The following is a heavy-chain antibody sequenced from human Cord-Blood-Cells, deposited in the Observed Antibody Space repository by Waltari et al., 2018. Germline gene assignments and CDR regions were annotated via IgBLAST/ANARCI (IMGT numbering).Heavy chain of an antibody. Sequence: QVQLQESGAGLVKHSETLCLTCTVYAGSISSYYWSWIRQPPGKGLEGIGYIYYSGSTYDNPSLKSRITISVDTAKNQCSLKLSFVTAADTAVYYCARGTAGPLLLYWYFDLWGRGTLVTVSS. CDR3: ARGTAGPLLLYWYFDL. D-gene: IGHD2-15*01. CDR2: IYYSGST. V-gene: IGHV4-59*01. J-gene: IGHJ2*01. CDR1: AGSISSYY.